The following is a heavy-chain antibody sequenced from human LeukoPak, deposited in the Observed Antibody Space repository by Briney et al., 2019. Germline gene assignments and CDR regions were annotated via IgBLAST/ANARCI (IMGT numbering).Heavy chain of an antibody. Sequence: GGSLRLSCAVSGFTFSNYAMSWVRQAPGRGLEWVSLISYSGDSTYYPDSVKGRFTISRDNSKNTLYLQMNSLRPEDTAVYYCAKGGEGGSHRYFEYWGQGTLVTVSS. CDR3: AKGGEGGSHRYFEY. V-gene: IGHV3-23*01. CDR2: ISYSGDST. D-gene: IGHD1-26*01. J-gene: IGHJ4*02. CDR1: GFTFSNYA.